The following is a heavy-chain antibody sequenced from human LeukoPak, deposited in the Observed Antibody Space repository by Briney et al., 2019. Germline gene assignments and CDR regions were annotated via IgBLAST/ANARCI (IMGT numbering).Heavy chain of an antibody. J-gene: IGHJ4*02. D-gene: IGHD3-10*01. CDR1: GFTFSSYW. V-gene: IGHV3-7*01. CDR2: IKQDGSEK. CDR3: AKDNYYSREIGY. Sequence: GGSLRLSCAASGFTFSSYWMSWVRQAPGKGLEWVANIKQDGSEKYCVDSVKGRFTISRDNAKNSLYLQMNSLRAEDTAVYYCAKDNYYSREIGYWGQGTLVTVSS.